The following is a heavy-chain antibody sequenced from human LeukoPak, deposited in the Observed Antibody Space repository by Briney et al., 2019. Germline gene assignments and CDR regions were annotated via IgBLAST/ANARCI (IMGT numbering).Heavy chain of an antibody. CDR3: ARMSGSRLPGY. J-gene: IGHJ4*02. CDR1: GFTFSSHS. V-gene: IGHV3-48*01. D-gene: IGHD3-3*01. Sequence: GGSLRLSCAASGFTFSSHSMNWVRQAPGKGLEWVSYISSSSSARYYADSVKGRFTISRDDARNSLYLQMNSLRAEDTAVYYRARMSGSRLPGYWGQGALVTVSS. CDR2: ISSSSSAR.